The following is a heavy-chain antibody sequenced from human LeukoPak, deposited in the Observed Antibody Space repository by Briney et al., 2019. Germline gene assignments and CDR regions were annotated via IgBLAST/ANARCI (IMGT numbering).Heavy chain of an antibody. J-gene: IGHJ4*02. CDR2: INPNSGGT. CDR3: ARDLAGSGWYRVFDY. CDR1: GYTFTGYY. D-gene: IGHD6-19*01. V-gene: IGHV1-2*02. Sequence: GASVKVSCKASGYTFTGYYMHWVRQAPGQGLEWMGWINPNSGGTNYAQKFQGRVTMTRDTSISTAYMELSRLRSDDTAVYYCARDLAGSGWYRVFDYWGQGTLVTVSS.